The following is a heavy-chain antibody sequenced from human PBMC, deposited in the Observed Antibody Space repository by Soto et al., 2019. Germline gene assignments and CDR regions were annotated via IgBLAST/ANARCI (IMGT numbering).Heavy chain of an antibody. D-gene: IGHD2-15*01. CDR1: GFTFSSYG. J-gene: IGHJ5*02. V-gene: IGHV3-33*01. CDR2: IWYDGSNK. Sequence: QVQLVESGGGVVQPGRSLRLSCAASGFTFSSYGMHWVRQAPGKGLEWVAVIWYDGSNKYYADSVKGRFTISRDNSKNPLYLQMNSLRAEDTAVYYCARSVVVVAATDNWFDPWGQGTLVTVSS. CDR3: ARSVVVVAATDNWFDP.